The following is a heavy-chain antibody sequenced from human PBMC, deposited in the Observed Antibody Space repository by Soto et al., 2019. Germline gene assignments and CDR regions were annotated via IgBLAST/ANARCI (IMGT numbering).Heavy chain of an antibody. Sequence: ASVKVSCKASGNTVPNYAIHWVRQAPGQRLEWMGWINGGNGNTYYSQKFQGRVTLTRDTSAGTVYMQLSSLTSEDTAVYYCARDDSGFSGSHYIDYFNYWGQGALVTVSS. V-gene: IGHV1-3*01. CDR1: GNTVPNYA. CDR3: ARDDSGFSGSHYIDYFNY. CDR2: INGGNGNT. D-gene: IGHD1-26*01. J-gene: IGHJ4*02.